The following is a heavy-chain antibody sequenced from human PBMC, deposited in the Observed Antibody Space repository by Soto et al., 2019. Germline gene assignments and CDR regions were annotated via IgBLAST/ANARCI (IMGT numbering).Heavy chain of an antibody. V-gene: IGHV1-69*04. CDR2: IIPILGIA. Sequence: SVKVSCKASGGTFSSYTISWVRQAPGQGLEWMGRIIPILGIANYAQKFQGRVTITADKSTSTAYMELSSLRSEDTAVYYCGRDLRYCSGGRWFDPWGQGTLVTVSS. J-gene: IGHJ5*02. CDR3: GRDLRYCSGGRWFDP. D-gene: IGHD2-15*01. CDR1: GGTFSSYT.